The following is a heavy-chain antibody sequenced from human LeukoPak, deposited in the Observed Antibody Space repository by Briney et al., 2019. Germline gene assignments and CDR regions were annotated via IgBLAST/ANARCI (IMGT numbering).Heavy chain of an antibody. J-gene: IGHJ4*02. Sequence: SETLSLTCTVSGGSISSYYWSWIRQPAGKGLEWIGRIYTSGSTNYNASLKSRVSMSVDTSKNQFSLKLSSVTAADTAVFYCARENSGSYREFDCWGQGTLVTVSS. CDR1: GGSISSYY. CDR2: IYTSGST. D-gene: IGHD1-26*01. CDR3: ARENSGSYREFDC. V-gene: IGHV4-4*07.